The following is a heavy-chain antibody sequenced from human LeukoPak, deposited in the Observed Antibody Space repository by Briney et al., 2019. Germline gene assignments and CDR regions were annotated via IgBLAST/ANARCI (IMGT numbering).Heavy chain of an antibody. J-gene: IGHJ5*02. CDR3: ARCSWYRGSVDP. Sequence: SETLSLTCTVAGVSISSGGYYRSWIRQHPGKGLEWIGYIYYSGSTYYNPSLKSRVTISVDTSKNQFSLKLSSVTAADTAVYYCARCSWYRGSVDPWGQGTLVTVSS. D-gene: IGHD6-13*01. V-gene: IGHV4-31*03. CDR2: IYYSGST. CDR1: GVSISSGGYY.